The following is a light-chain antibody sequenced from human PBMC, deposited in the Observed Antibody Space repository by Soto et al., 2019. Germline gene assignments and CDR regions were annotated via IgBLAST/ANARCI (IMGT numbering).Light chain of an antibody. CDR1: SSDVGTYNY. CDR3: CSYAGGYTHAV. J-gene: IGLJ2*01. CDR2: DVS. Sequence: QSVLTQPRSVSGPPGQSVSISCSGTSSDVGTYNYVSWYQQHPGKAPKLMIYDVSKRPSGVPDRFSGYKSGNTASLTISGLQAEDEADYYCCSYAGGYTHAVFGGGTKVTVL. V-gene: IGLV2-11*01.